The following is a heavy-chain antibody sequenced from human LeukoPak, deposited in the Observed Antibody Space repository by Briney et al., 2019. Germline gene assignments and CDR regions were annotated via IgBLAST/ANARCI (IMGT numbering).Heavy chain of an antibody. Sequence: GGTLRLSCAASGFTISSYSMNWVRQAPGKGLEWVSSISGRSDDIYYADSVKGGFTISRDNAKNSLYLKMNSLRVEDTAVYYCAAALAIAVGGTTPGDYWGQGTLVTVSS. D-gene: IGHD6-19*01. J-gene: IGHJ4*02. CDR3: AAALAIAVGGTTPGDY. V-gene: IGHV3-21*06. CDR1: GFTISSYS. CDR2: ISGRSDDI.